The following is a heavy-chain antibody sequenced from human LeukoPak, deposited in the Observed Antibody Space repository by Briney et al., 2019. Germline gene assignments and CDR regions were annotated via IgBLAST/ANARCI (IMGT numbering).Heavy chain of an antibody. CDR1: GGSINGDY. Sequence: SETLSLTYSVSGGSINGDYWSWIRQTPGKGLEWIGYIHYSGRTSYNPSLKSRVTISVDTSKNQFSLRLASVTAAGTAVYYCAKETVVVPADDWFGPWGQGTLVTVSS. V-gene: IGHV4-59*01. J-gene: IGHJ5*02. CDR3: AKETVVVPADDWFGP. D-gene: IGHD2-21*01. CDR2: IHYSGRT.